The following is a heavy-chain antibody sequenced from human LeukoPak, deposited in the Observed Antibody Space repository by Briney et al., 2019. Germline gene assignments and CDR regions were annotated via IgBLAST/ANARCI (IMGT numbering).Heavy chain of an antibody. Sequence: GGSLRLSCAASGFTFSSYWMHWVRQAPGKGLVWVSRINSGGSSTSYADSVKGRFTISRDNSKNTLSLQMNSLRAEDTAVYYCARAARFYYDTSGYYYWGQGILVTVSS. CDR2: INSGGSST. CDR3: ARAARFYYDTSGYYY. J-gene: IGHJ4*02. CDR1: GFTFSSYW. D-gene: IGHD3-22*01. V-gene: IGHV3-74*01.